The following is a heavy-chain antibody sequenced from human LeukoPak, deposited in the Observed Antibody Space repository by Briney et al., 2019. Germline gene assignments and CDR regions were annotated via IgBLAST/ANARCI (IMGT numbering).Heavy chain of an antibody. CDR2: IRYDGSNK. V-gene: IGHV3-30*02. CDR3: ARGGSYYDILTGYYH. D-gene: IGHD3-9*01. CDR1: GFPLRSQG. Sequence: GSLRLLCSRSGFPLRSQGMHLVRPASGKGLEWGAFIRYDGSNKYYADSVKGRFTISRDNSKNTLYLQMNSLRAEDTAVYYCARGGSYYDILTGYYHWGQGTLVTVSS. J-gene: IGHJ4*02.